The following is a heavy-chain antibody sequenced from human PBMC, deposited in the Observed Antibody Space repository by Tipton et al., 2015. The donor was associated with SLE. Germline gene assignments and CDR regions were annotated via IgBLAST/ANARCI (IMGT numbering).Heavy chain of an antibody. CDR3: ARQGTGFGSGRDDY. Sequence: TLSLTCTVSGGSISSSSYYWGWIRQPPGKGLEWIGSIYYSGSTYYNPSLKSRVTISVDTSKNQFSLKLSSGTAADTAVYYCARQGTGFGSGRDDYWGQGILVTVSS. CDR1: GGSISSSSYY. V-gene: IGHV4-39*01. D-gene: IGHD1-14*01. J-gene: IGHJ4*02. CDR2: IYYSGST.